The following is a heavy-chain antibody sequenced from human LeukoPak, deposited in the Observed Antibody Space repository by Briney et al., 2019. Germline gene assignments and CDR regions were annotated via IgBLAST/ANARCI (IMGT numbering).Heavy chain of an antibody. CDR1: GYSFTSYW. CDR3: ARAMDYYYYGMDA. J-gene: IGHJ6*02. CDR2: IYPGDSDT. Sequence: TGESLKISCKGSGYSFTSYWIGWVRQMPGKGLEWMGIIYPGDSDTRYSPSFQGQVTISADKSISTAYLQWSSLEASDTAMYYCARAMDYYYYGMDAWGQGTTVTVCS. V-gene: IGHV5-51*01.